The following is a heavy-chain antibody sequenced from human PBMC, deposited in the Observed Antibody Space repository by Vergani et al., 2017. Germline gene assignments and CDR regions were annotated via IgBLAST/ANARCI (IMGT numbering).Heavy chain of an antibody. V-gene: IGHV3-23*01. CDR3: AREERSNTSPFVGD. D-gene: IGHD2/OR15-2a*01. J-gene: IGHJ4*02. CDR1: GFPFSNSA. CDR2: ISGHGDRT. Sequence: EVHLLESGGGQVEAGGSLRLSCVASGFPFSNSAMSWVRQTSGKGLEWVSAISGHGDRTYYADSVKGRFTISRDNSKNTVYLQMNSLKAEDRATYYCAREERSNTSPFVGDWGQGTLVTV.